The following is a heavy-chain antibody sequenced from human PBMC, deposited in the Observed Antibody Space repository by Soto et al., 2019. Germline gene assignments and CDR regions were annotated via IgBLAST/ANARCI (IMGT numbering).Heavy chain of an antibody. CDR3: ATDRRNYYDSSGYYFRGIPSLLT. J-gene: IGHJ5*02. V-gene: IGHV4-34*01. CDR1: GGSFSGYY. CDR2: INHSGST. D-gene: IGHD3-22*01. Sequence: AETLSLTCAVYGGSFSGYYWSWIRQPPGKGLEWIGEINHSGSTNYNQSLKSRVTISVDTSKNQFSLKLSSVTAADTAVYYCATDRRNYYDSSGYYFRGIPSLLTWGQGTLATVSS.